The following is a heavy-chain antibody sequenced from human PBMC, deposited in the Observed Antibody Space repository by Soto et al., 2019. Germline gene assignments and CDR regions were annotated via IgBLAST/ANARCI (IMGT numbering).Heavy chain of an antibody. Sequence: GSLLLACPVSGFAFNNSGINWVRQAPGKGLEWVSSLSKSDYTYYSDSVKGRFAISRDNATSSLSLQMHTLRVEDTAAYYCAREDRIIIPAGADFWGQGTLVTVYS. V-gene: IGHV3-21*01. CDR2: LSKSDYT. CDR3: AREDRIIIPAGADF. CDR1: GFAFNNSG. J-gene: IGHJ4*02. D-gene: IGHD6-25*01.